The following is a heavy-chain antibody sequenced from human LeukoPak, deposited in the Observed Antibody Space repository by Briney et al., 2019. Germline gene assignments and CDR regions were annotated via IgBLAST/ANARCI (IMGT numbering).Heavy chain of an antibody. CDR3: ARTTFYYDSSDYSYYYMDV. V-gene: IGHV2-70*11. Sequence: ESGPALVKPTQTLTLTCTFSGFSLSTSGMCVSWIRQPPGKALEWLARIDWDDDKYYNTSLKTRLTISKDTSKNQVVLRMTNMDPVDTATYYCARTTFYYDSSDYSYYYMDVWGKGTTVTISS. CDR1: GFSLSTSGMC. J-gene: IGHJ6*03. D-gene: IGHD3-22*01. CDR2: IDWDDDK.